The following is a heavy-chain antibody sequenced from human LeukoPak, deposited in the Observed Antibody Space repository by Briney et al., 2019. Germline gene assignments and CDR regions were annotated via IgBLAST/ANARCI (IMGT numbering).Heavy chain of an antibody. D-gene: IGHD6-6*01. CDR3: ARHRSSTGSWILNWFDP. Sequence: SETLSLTCTVSGGSISSSSYYWGWIRQPPGKGLEWIGGIYYSGSTYYNPSLKSRVTISVDTSKNQFSLKLSSVTAADTAVYYCARHRSSTGSWILNWFDPWGQGTLVTVSS. J-gene: IGHJ5*02. V-gene: IGHV4-39*01. CDR1: GGSISSSSYY. CDR2: IYYSGST.